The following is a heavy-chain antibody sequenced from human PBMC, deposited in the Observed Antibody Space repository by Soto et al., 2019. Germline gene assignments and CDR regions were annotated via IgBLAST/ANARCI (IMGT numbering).Heavy chain of an antibody. Sequence: SETLSLTCTVSGGSINNYYWTWIRQPPGKGLEYIGFIYYNGITNYNPSLKSRVTISVDTSKNQFSLKLSSVTAADTAVYYCARGGSSSWYPDYWGQGTLVTVSS. CDR2: IYYNGIT. D-gene: IGHD6-13*01. CDR3: ARGGSSSWYPDY. J-gene: IGHJ4*02. V-gene: IGHV4-59*01. CDR1: GGSINNYY.